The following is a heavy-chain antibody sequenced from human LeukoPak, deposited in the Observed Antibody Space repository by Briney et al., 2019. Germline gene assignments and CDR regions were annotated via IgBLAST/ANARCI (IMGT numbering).Heavy chain of an antibody. V-gene: IGHV1-46*01. D-gene: IGHD6-6*01. CDR3: ARVHLSAAREDY. CDR2: INPSGGST. J-gene: IGHJ4*02. Sequence: ASVKVSCKASGYTFTSYYMHWVRQAPGQGLEWMGIINPSGGSTSYAQKFQVRVTMTRDTSTSTVYMELSSLRSGDTAVYYCARVHLSAAREDYWGQGTLVTVSS. CDR1: GYTFTSYY.